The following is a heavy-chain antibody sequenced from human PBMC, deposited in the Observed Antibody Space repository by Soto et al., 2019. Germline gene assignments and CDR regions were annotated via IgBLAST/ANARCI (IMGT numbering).Heavy chain of an antibody. J-gene: IGHJ4*02. CDR2: ISAYNGNT. CDR3: ARDGSYYYDSSGYYGIDY. V-gene: IGHV1-18*01. D-gene: IGHD3-22*01. Sequence: ASVKVSCKASGYTFTSYGISWVRQAPGQGLEWMGWISAYNGNTNYAQKLQGRVTMTTDTSTSTAYMELRSLRSDDTAVYYCARDGSYYYDSSGYYGIDYWGQGTLVTVSS. CDR1: GYTFTSYG.